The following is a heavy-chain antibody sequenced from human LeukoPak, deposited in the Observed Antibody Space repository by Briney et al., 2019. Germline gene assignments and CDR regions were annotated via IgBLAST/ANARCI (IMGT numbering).Heavy chain of an antibody. V-gene: IGHV3-66*01. CDR1: GFIASSNN. CDR2: IYSGGST. Sequence: GGSLRPSCAAPGFIASSNNMSCVRHAPGKGLEWVSVIYSGGSTYYADSAKGRFTISRDNSRNTLYLQMNSLRAEDTAVYYCARVFLSDFNMDVWGKGTTVTVSS. CDR3: ARVFLSDFNMDV. J-gene: IGHJ6*03. D-gene: IGHD3-3*01.